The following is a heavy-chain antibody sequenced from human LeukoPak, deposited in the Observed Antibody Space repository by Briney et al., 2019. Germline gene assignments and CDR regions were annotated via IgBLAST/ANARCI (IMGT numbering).Heavy chain of an antibody. CDR2: MNPNSGNT. CDR3: ARDGYCSSTSCSGVPKI. J-gene: IGHJ4*02. Sequence: ASVKVSCKASGYTFTSYDINWVRQATGQGLEWMGWMNPNSGNTGYAQKFQGRVTITRNTSISTAYMELSSLRSEDTAVYYCARDGYCSSTSCSGVPKIWGQGTLVTVSS. V-gene: IGHV1-8*03. D-gene: IGHD2-2*03. CDR1: GYTFTSYD.